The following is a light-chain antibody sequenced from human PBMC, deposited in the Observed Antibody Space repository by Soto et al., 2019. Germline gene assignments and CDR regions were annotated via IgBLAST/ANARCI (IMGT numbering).Light chain of an antibody. CDR3: QVWDSSSDHVV. J-gene: IGLJ2*01. CDR1: NIGSKS. V-gene: IGLV3-21*04. CDR2: YDS. Sequence: SYVLTQPPSVSVAPGKTARITCGGNNIGSKSVHWYQQKPGQAPVLVIYYDSVRPSGIPERFSGSNSGNTATLTISRVEAGDEADYYCQVWDSSSDHVVFGGGTKLTVL.